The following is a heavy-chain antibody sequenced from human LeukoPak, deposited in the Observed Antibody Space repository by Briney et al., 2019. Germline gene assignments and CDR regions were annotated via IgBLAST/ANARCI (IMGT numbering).Heavy chain of an antibody. D-gene: IGHD3-10*01. J-gene: IGHJ4*02. CDR1: GFTFSDYY. V-gene: IGHV3-11*01. Sequence: GGPLRLSCAASGFTFSDYYMSWIRQAPGKGLEWVSYISSSGSTIYYADSVKGRFTISRDNAKSSLYLQMNSLRAEDTAVYYCARSYTARITMVRGANHDYWGQGTLVTVSS. CDR2: ISSSGSTI. CDR3: ARSYTARITMVRGANHDY.